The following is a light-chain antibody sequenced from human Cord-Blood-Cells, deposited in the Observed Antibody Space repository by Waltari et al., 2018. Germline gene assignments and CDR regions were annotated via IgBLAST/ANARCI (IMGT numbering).Light chain of an antibody. V-gene: IGKV3-20*01. CDR1: QSVSSSY. Sequence: EIVLTQSPGTLSLSPGERATLSCRASQSVSSSYLAWYQQKPDQAPRLLIYGASSRATGIADRFSGSGSGTDFTLTISRLEPEDFAVYYCQQYGSSPYTFGQGTKLEIK. CDR3: QQYGSSPYT. J-gene: IGKJ2*01. CDR2: GAS.